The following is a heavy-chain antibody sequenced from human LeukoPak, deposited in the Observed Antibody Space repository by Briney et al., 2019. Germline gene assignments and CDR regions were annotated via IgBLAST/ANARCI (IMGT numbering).Heavy chain of an antibody. CDR1: GFTFDDYG. Sequence: GGSLRLSCAASGFTFDDYGMSWVRQAPGKGLEWVSGINWNGGSTGYADSVKGRFTISRDNAKNSLYLQMNSLRAEDTAVYYCARAHSGYDEVDYYGMDVWGQGTTVTVSS. V-gene: IGHV3-20*04. J-gene: IGHJ6*02. D-gene: IGHD5-12*01. CDR3: ARAHSGYDEVDYYGMDV. CDR2: INWNGGST.